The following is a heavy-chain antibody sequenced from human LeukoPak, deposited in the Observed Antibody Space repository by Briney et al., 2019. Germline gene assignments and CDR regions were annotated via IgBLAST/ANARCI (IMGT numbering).Heavy chain of an antibody. CDR2: INANSGTR. CDR1: GFAFSFFA. CDR3: AKPISGGLAVTADWFDP. J-gene: IGHJ5*01. V-gene: IGHV3-23*01. D-gene: IGHD6-19*01. Sequence: TGGSLRLSCEASGFAFSFFAMSWLRQPPGKGLEWVSTINANSGTRSYAASVRGRFTISRDNSKNTVYLQLNTLRAEDTAAYYCAKPISGGLAVTADWFDPWGQGTLVVVSS.